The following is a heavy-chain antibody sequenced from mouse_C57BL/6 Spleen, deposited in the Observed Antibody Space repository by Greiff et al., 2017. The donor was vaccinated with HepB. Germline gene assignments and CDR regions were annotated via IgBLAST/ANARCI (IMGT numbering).Heavy chain of an antibody. V-gene: IGHV1-15*01. CDR2: IDPETGGT. D-gene: IGHD2-1*01. J-gene: IGHJ4*01. Sequence: QVQLQQSGAELVRPGASVTLSCKASGYTFTDYEMHWVKQTPVHGLEWIGAIDPETGGTAYNQKFKGKAILTADKSSSTAYMELRSLTSEDSAVYYCTRSPYGNNYAMDYWGQGTSVTVSS. CDR1: GYTFTDYE. CDR3: TRSPYGNNYAMDY.